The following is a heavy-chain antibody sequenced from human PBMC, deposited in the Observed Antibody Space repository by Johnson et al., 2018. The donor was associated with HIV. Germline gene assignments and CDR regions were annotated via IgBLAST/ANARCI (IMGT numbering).Heavy chain of an antibody. J-gene: IGHJ3*02. CDR1: GFTFSSYD. D-gene: IGHD6-19*01. CDR3: GRDGKDHPGYSSGWYNTIGAFDI. V-gene: IGHV3-13*01. CDR2: IGTAGDT. Sequence: VQLVESGGGLVQPGGSLRLSCAASGFTFSSYDMHWVRQATGKGLEWVSAIGTAGDTYYPGSVKGRFTISRENAKNSLYLQMNSLRAEDTAVYYCGRDGKDHPGYSSGWYNTIGAFDIWGQGTMVTVSS.